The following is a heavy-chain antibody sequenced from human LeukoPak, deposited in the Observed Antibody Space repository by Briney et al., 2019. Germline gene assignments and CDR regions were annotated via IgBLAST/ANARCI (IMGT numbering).Heavy chain of an antibody. J-gene: IGHJ3*02. V-gene: IGHV5-51*01. CDR3: ASLYCSGGSCYPTDAFDI. CDR2: IYPGDSDT. CDR1: GYNFTNYW. Sequence: GESLKISCKGSGYNFTNYWIGWVRQVPGKGLEWLGIIYPGDSDTRYSPSFQGQVTISADKSISTAYLQWSSLKASDTAMYYCASLYCSGGSCYPTDAFDIWGQGTMVTVSS. D-gene: IGHD2-15*01.